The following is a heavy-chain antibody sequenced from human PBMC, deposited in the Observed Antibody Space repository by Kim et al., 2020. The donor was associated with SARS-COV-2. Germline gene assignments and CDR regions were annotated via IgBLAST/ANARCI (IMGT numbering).Heavy chain of an antibody. Sequence: GGSLRLSCAASGFIFSSNWMNWVRQAPGKGLVWVSRIDSDGSRISYADSVKGRFTISRDNAKNTLYLQMNSLRAEDTAVYYCARSYGSGTNNWFDLWGQGALVTVSS. CDR2: IDSDGSRI. CDR3: ARSYGSGTNNWFDL. CDR1: GFIFSSNW. J-gene: IGHJ5*02. D-gene: IGHD3-10*01. V-gene: IGHV3-74*01.